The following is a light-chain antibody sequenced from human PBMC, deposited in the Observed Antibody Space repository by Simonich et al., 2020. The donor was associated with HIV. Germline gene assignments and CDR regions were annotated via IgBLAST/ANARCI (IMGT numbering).Light chain of an antibody. CDR2: DAS. V-gene: IGKV1-39*01. CDR1: KSISSY. CDR3: QQSYSTPPT. J-gene: IGKJ1*01. Sequence: DIQMTQSPSSLSASVGDRVTITCRASKSISSYLNWYQQKPGKAPKLRIYDASSLQSWVPSRFSGSGSGTDFTLTISSLQPEDFATYYCQQSYSTPPTFGQGTKVEIK.